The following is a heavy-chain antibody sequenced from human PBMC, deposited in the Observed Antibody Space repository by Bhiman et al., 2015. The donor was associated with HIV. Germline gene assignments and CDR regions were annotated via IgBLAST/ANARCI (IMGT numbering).Heavy chain of an antibody. CDR1: GFTFSSYS. V-gene: IGHV3-33*06. CDR2: IWYDGSNK. J-gene: IGHJ4*02. CDR3: AKDRGSSSYVEYYFDY. D-gene: IGHD6-13*01. Sequence: VQLVESGGGLVKPGGSLRLSCAASGFTFSSYSMNWVRQAPGKGLEWVAVIWYDGSNKYYADSVKGRFTISRDNSKNTLYLQMNSLRAEDTAVYYCAKDRGSSSYVEYYFDYWGQGTLVTVSS.